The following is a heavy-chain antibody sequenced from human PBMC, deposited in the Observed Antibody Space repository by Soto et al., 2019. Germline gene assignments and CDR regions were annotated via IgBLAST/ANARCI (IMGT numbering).Heavy chain of an antibody. CDR3: AVNSQGGYSGYDYIDY. Sequence: QVQLVQSGAEVKKPGSSVKVSCKASGGTFSSYTISWVRQAPGPGLEWVGRIIPILGIANYAQKFQGRVTITADKSRSKAYMELSRLRSEDTAVDYCAVNSQGGYSGYDYIDYWGQGTLVTVSS. V-gene: IGHV1-69*02. CDR2: IIPILGIA. CDR1: GGTFSSYT. D-gene: IGHD5-12*01. J-gene: IGHJ4*02.